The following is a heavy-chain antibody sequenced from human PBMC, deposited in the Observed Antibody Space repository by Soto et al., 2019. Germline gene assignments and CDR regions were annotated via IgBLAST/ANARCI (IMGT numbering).Heavy chain of an antibody. Sequence: PSETLSLTCTVSGGSISSYYWSWIRQPPGKGLEWIGYIYYSGSTNYNPSLKSRVTISVDTSKNQFSLKLSSVTAADTAVYYCARYGDYVTPYNWFDPWGQGTLVTVSS. J-gene: IGHJ5*02. CDR2: IYYSGST. V-gene: IGHV4-59*01. CDR1: GGSISSYY. D-gene: IGHD4-17*01. CDR3: ARYGDYVTPYNWFDP.